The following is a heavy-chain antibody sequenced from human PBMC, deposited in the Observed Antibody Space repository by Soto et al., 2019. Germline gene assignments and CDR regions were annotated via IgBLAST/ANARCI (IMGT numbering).Heavy chain of an antibody. V-gene: IGHV3-21*01. CDR3: AREVGASAFDI. Sequence: LRLSCAASGFTFSSYSMNWVRQAPGKGLEWVSSISSSSYIYYADSVKGRFTISRDNAKNSLYLQMNSLRAEDTAVYYCAREVGASAFDIWGQGTMVTVS. D-gene: IGHD1-26*01. CDR2: ISSSSYI. CDR1: GFTFSSYS. J-gene: IGHJ3*02.